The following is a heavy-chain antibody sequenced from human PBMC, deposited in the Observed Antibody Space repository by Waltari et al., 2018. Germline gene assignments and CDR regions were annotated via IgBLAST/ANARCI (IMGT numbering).Heavy chain of an antibody. D-gene: IGHD2-15*01. CDR3: ARQLVVAAIPGSP. CDR1: GYTFTGYY. V-gene: IGHV1-2*06. J-gene: IGHJ5*02. Sequence: QVQLVQSGAEVKKPGASVKVSCKASGYTFTGYYMPWVRQAPGQGLEWMGRINPNSGGTNYAQKFQGRVTMTRDTSISTAYMELSRLRSDDTAVYYCARQLVVAAIPGSPWGQGTLVTVSS. CDR2: INPNSGGT.